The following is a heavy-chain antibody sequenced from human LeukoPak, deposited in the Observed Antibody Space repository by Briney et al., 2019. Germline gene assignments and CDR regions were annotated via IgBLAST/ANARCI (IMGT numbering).Heavy chain of an antibody. Sequence: SETLSLTCAVDGGSFSGYYWSWIRQPPGKGLEWLGEINHSGSTNYNPSLKSRVTISVDTSKNQFSLKLSSVTAADTAVYYCARVTVRGYSYGYRSYMDVWGKGTTVTVSS. J-gene: IGHJ6*03. CDR2: INHSGST. V-gene: IGHV4-34*01. CDR1: GGSFSGYY. CDR3: ARVTVRGYSYGYRSYMDV. D-gene: IGHD5-18*01.